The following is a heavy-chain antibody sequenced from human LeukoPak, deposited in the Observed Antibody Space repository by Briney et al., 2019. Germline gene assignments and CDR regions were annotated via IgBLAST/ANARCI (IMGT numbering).Heavy chain of an antibody. J-gene: IGHJ5*02. V-gene: IGHV4-61*02. CDR2: IYTSGST. CDR3: ARAYDFWSGRSFYNWFDP. D-gene: IGHD3-3*01. Sequence: SETLSLTCTVSGGSISSGSYYWSWIRQPAGKGLEWIGRIYTSGSTNYNPSLKSRVTISVDTSKNQFSLKLSSVTAADTAVYYCARAYDFWSGRSFYNWFDPWGQGILVTVSS. CDR1: GGSISSGSYY.